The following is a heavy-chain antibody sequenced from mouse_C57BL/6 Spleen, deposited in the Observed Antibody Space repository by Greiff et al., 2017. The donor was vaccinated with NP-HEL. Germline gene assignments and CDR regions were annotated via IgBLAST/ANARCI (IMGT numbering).Heavy chain of an antibody. CDR1: GFSLTSYG. CDR3: ARHYDYDDYAMDY. D-gene: IGHD2-4*01. J-gene: IGHJ4*01. V-gene: IGHV2-6*03. CDR2: IWSDGST. Sequence: QVQLQQSGPGLVAPSQCLSITCTVSGFSLTSYGVHWVRQPPGKGLEWLVVIWSDGSTTYNSALKSRLSISKDNSKSQVFLKMNSLQTDDTAMYYCARHYDYDDYAMDYWGQGTSVTVSS.